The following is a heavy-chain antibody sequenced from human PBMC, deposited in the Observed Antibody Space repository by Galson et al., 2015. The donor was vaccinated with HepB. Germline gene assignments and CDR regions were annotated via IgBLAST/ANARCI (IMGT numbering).Heavy chain of an antibody. D-gene: IGHD2-2*01. V-gene: IGHV5-51*01. CDR1: GYSFTSYW. J-gene: IGHJ6*02. Sequence: QSGAEVKKPGESLKISCKGSGYSFTSYWIGWVRQVPGKGLEWMGIIYPGDSDTRYSPSFQGQVTISADKSISTAYLQWSSLKASDTAMYYCARTGKRVQHYYYGMDVWGQGTTVTVSS. CDR2: IYPGDSDT. CDR3: ARTGKRVQHYYYGMDV.